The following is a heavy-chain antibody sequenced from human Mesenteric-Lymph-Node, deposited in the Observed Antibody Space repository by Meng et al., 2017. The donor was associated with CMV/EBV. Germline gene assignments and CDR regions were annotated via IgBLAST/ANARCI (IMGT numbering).Heavy chain of an antibody. D-gene: IGHD3-9*01. Sequence: FSSYAMSWVRQAPGKGLEWVSTVSGSGGNTYYADSVKGRFTISRDNSKNTLYLQMNSLRVEDTAVYYCAKPRASYDILTGYTNYFDYWGQGTLVTVSS. CDR3: AKPRASYDILTGYTNYFDY. CDR2: VSGSGGNT. J-gene: IGHJ4*02. V-gene: IGHV3-23*01. CDR1: FSSYA.